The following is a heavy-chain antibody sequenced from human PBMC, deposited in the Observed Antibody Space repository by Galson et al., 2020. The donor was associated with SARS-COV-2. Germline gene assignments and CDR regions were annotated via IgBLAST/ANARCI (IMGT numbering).Heavy chain of an antibody. D-gene: IGHD3-10*01. V-gene: IGHV2-5*01. Sequence: SGPTLVKPTQTLTLTCIFSGFSISTRGVGVGWIRQPPGEALEWLAILYWNDDKRYSPSLKSRLTITKDTSKNQVVLTMTNMDPVDTATYYCAHRGVTSARGWFETWGQGTQVTVSS. J-gene: IGHJ5*02. CDR1: GFSISTRGVG. CDR3: AHRGVTSARGWFET. CDR2: LYWNDDK.